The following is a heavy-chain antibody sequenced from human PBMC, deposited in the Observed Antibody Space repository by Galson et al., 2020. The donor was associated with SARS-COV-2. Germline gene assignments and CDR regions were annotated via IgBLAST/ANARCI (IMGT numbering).Heavy chain of an antibody. V-gene: IGHV1-18*04. J-gene: IGHJ4*02. Sequence: ASVKVSCQTSGYTFSSYGISWVRQAPGQGLEWMGWISTYRGNVNYAQKFQGRVTMTTDTSTRTAYMGLRSLRSDDTAVYYCARGQTVYCSSASCYNYFEFWGQGSQVTVSS. CDR1: GYTFSSYG. CDR3: ARGQTVYCSSASCYNYFEF. D-gene: IGHD2-2*02. CDR2: ISTYRGNV.